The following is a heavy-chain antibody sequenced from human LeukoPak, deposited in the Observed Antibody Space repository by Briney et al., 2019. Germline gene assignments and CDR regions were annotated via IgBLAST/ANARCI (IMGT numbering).Heavy chain of an antibody. CDR1: GFTFSSYW. CDR2: ISGSGGST. D-gene: IGHD3-10*01. J-gene: IGHJ4*02. Sequence: GGSLRLSCAASGFTFSSYWMHWVRQAPGKGLEWVSAISGSGGSTYYADSVKGRFTISRDNSKNTMYLQMNILRAEDTAVYYWGKDPGGGFGEPTVYFDYWGQGTLVTVSS. V-gene: IGHV3-23*01. CDR3: GKDPGGGFGEPTVYFDY.